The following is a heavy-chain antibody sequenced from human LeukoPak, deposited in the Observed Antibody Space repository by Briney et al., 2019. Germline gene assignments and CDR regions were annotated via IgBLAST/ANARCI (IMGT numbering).Heavy chain of an antibody. CDR3: ARVVTAMALDC. D-gene: IGHD5-18*01. CDR2: INTDGSST. Sequence: GGSLRLSCEVSGFTFSTSWMHWVRQAPGKGLVWVSRINTDGSSTSYADSVKGRFTISRDNAKNTLYLQMNSLRAEDTAVYYCARVVTAMALDCRGQGTLVTVSS. CDR1: GFTFSTSW. J-gene: IGHJ4*02. V-gene: IGHV3-74*01.